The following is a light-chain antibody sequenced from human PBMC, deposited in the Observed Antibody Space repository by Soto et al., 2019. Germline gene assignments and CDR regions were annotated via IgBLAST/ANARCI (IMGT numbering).Light chain of an antibody. CDR1: NSDVGDYNY. CDR3: SSHAGSNNLV. J-gene: IGLJ3*02. Sequence: QSALTQPASVSGSPGQSITISCTGTNSDVGDYNYVSWYQQHPGKVPKVIIYEVSRRPFGVPDRFSGSKSGNTASLTVSGLQAEDEADYYCSSHAGSNNLVFGGGTKLTVL. V-gene: IGLV2-8*01. CDR2: EVS.